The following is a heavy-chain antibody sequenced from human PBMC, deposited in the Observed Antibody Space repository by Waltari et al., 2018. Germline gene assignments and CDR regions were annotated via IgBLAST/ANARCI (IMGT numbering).Heavy chain of an antibody. CDR1: GFTFSSYG. D-gene: IGHD6-13*01. V-gene: IGHV3-30*18. CDR3: AKVGFLYSSSWLDY. CDR2: ISYDGSNK. Sequence: QVQLVESGGGVVQTGRSLRLSCAASGFTFSSYGMPWVRQAPGKGLEWVAVISYDGSNKYYADSVKGRFTISRDNSKNTLYLQMNSLRAEDTAVYYCAKVGFLYSSSWLDYWGQGTLVTVSS. J-gene: IGHJ4*02.